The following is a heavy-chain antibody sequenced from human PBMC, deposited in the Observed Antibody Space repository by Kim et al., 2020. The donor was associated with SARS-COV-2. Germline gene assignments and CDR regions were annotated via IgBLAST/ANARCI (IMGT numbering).Heavy chain of an antibody. CDR2: EK. J-gene: IGHJ4*02. CDR3: AIIEEWEVGY. V-gene: IGHV3-7*03. Sequence: EKYNVDSVKGRFTISRDNAKNSLYLQMNSLRAEDTAGYYCAIIEEWEVGYWGQGTLVTVSS. D-gene: IGHD1-26*01.